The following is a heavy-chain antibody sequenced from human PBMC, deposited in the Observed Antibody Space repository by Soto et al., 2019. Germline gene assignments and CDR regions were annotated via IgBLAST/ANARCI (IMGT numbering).Heavy chain of an antibody. CDR2: IYHSGST. CDR3: ARERVLGYGMDV. D-gene: IGHD2-15*01. J-gene: IGHJ6*02. CDR1: GGSISSSNW. V-gene: IGHV4-4*02. Sequence: SETLSLTCTVSGGSISSSNWWSCVRQPPGKGLEWIGEIYHSGSTNYNPSLKSRVTISVDKSKNQFSLKLSSVTAADTAVYYCARERVLGYGMDVWGQGTTVTVSS.